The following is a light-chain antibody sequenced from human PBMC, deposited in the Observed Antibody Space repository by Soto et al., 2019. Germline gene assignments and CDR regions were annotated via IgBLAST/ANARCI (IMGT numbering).Light chain of an antibody. CDR1: QSVSRSY. Sequence: EIVVTKSPGTLSLSPGERATLSCRASQSVSRSYLAWYQQKPGQAPRLLIYGTSSRATAIPDRFNGSGSGTDFTLTISRLEPEDFAVYYCQQYGSSSWTFGQGTKVEI. CDR3: QQYGSSSWT. J-gene: IGKJ1*01. CDR2: GTS. V-gene: IGKV3-20*01.